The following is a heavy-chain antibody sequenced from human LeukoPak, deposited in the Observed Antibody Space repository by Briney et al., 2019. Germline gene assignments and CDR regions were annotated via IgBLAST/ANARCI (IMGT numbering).Heavy chain of an antibody. D-gene: IGHD3-22*01. J-gene: IGHJ5*02. V-gene: IGHV4-30-2*01. CDR3: ASLPTYYYDSSGFP. CDR2: ISHSGST. Sequence: PSQTLSLTCAVSGGSISSGGYSWSWIRQPPGKGLEWIGYISHSGSTNYNPSLKSRVTISVDTSKNQFSLKLSSVTAADTAVYYCASLPTYYYDSSGFPWGQGTLVTVSS. CDR1: GGSISSGGYS.